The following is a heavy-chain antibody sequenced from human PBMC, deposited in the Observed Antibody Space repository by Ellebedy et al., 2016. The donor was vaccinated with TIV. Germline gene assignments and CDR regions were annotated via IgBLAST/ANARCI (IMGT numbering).Heavy chain of an antibody. Sequence: MPSETLSLTCAVSGDSISSSNWWGWIRQPPGKGLEWIGFIYYSGITYYNPSLKIRVSMSVDTSQTQFSLQVSSVTAVDTAIYYCARTFDSSGYDHVLDVWGQGTMVTVSS. CDR3: ARTFDSSGYDHVLDV. V-gene: IGHV4-28*01. D-gene: IGHD3-22*01. J-gene: IGHJ3*01. CDR1: GDSISSSNW. CDR2: IYYSGIT.